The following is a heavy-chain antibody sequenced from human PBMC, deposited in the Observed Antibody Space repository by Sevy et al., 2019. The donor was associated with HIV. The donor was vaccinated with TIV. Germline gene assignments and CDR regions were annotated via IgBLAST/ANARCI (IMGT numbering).Heavy chain of an antibody. V-gene: IGHV3-33*08. CDR1: GFIFSTYG. D-gene: IGHD6-13*01. CDR2: IWYDGSSK. Sequence: GGSLRLSCGASGFIFSTYGMHWVRQAPGKGLEWVALIWYDGSSKYYADSVKGRFTISRDNSKNTLDLQMNSLRAEDTAEYECLSGSSIVAAGNFAYWGQGTLVTVSS. J-gene: IGHJ4*02. CDR3: LSGSSIVAAGNFAY.